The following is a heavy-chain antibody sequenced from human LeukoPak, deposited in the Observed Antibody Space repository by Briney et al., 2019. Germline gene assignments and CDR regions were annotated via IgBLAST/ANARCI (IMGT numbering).Heavy chain of an antibody. V-gene: IGHV1-2*02. CDR1: GYTFTGYY. CDR3: ARVAEWELPVGWFDP. CDR2: INPNSGGT. Sequence: GASVKVSCKASGYTFTGYYMHWVRQAPGQGLEWMGWINPNSGGTNYAQKFQGRVTMTRDTSISTAYMELSRLRSDDTAVYYCARVAEWELPVGWFDPWAREPWSPSPQ. J-gene: IGHJ5*02. D-gene: IGHD1-26*01.